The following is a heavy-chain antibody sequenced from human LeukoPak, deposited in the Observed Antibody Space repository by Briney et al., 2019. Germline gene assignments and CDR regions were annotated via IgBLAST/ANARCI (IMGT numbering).Heavy chain of an antibody. V-gene: IGHV3-30*18. CDR3: AKDLGVITVPYAIDYYGLDV. D-gene: IGHD2-2*01. J-gene: IGHJ6*02. CDR2: VSYDESNK. CDR1: GFTFSRHG. Sequence: GGSLRLSCAASGFTFSRHGMQWVRQAPGKGLEWVAAVSYDESNKYYADSVKGRFTISRDNSKNTLFLQMNSLRAEDTAVYYCAKDLGVITVPYAIDYYGLDVWGQGTKVTVSS.